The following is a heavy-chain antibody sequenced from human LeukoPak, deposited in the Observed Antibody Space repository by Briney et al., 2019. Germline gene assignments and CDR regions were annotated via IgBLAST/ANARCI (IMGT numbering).Heavy chain of an antibody. CDR2: IISHGGST. CDR3: ARITMGATSANFYYYFLDA. J-gene: IGHJ6*03. V-gene: IGHV3-64*02. CDR1: GFTFSGYT. Sequence: GGSLRLSCAASGFTFSGYTLHWVRQAPGKGLEYVSAIISHGGSTHYADSVKGRFTVSRDNSKNTLYLQMDSLRAEDMAVYYCARITMGATSANFYYYFLDAGGKGTTVTVSS. D-gene: IGHD3-3*01.